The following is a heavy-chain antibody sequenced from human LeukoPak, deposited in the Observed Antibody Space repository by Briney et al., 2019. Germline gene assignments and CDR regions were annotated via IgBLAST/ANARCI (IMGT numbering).Heavy chain of an antibody. Sequence: DSVKVSCKASGYTFTSYDINWVRQATGQGLEWMGWMNPNSGNTGYAQKFQGRVTMTRNTSISTAYMELSSLRSEDTAVYYCARDKWELLQLDYWGQGTLVTVPS. V-gene: IGHV1-8*01. CDR3: ARDKWELLQLDY. D-gene: IGHD1-26*01. J-gene: IGHJ4*02. CDR2: MNPNSGNT. CDR1: GYTFTSYD.